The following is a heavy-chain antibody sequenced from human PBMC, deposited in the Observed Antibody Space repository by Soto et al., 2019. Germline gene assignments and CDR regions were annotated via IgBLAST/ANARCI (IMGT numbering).Heavy chain of an antibody. D-gene: IGHD6-13*01. CDR1: GGSISSSNW. Sequence: ETLSLSCAVSGGSISSSNWCSWVRQPPGKGLEWIGEIYHSGSTNYNPSLKSRVAISVDKSKNQFSLKLSSVTGADTAVYYCARSGERSGYSSCWRSDWFDPWGQGTLVTVS. CDR2: IYHSGST. CDR3: ARSGERSGYSSCWRSDWFDP. V-gene: IGHV4-4*02. J-gene: IGHJ5*02.